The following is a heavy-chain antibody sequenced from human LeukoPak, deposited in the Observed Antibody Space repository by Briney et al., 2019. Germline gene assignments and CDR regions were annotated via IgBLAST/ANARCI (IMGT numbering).Heavy chain of an antibody. V-gene: IGHV1-69*13. CDR1: GGTFITDG. CDR3: AREDRPYAFDI. D-gene: IGHD3-22*01. J-gene: IGHJ3*02. Sequence: ASVKVSCKASGGTFITDGISWVRQAPGQGLEWMGGIVPLFGAAKYAQRFQGRVSIIADESTSTTYMELISLRSEDSAMYYCAREDRPYAFDIWGQGTMVTVSS. CDR2: IVPLFGAA.